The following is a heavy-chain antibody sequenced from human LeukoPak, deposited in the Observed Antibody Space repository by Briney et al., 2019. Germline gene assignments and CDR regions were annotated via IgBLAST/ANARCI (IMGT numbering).Heavy chain of an antibody. V-gene: IGHV7-4-1*02. J-gene: IGHJ4*02. CDR2: INTNTGNP. CDR1: GYTFTNFD. Sequence: ASVRVSCKASGYTFTNFDINWVRQAPGQGLEWMGWINTNTGNPTYAQGFTGRFVFPLDTSVSTAYLQISSLKAEDTAVYYCARDNNGDDILTGWISWGQGTLVTVSS. D-gene: IGHD3-9*01. CDR3: ARDNNGDDILTGWIS.